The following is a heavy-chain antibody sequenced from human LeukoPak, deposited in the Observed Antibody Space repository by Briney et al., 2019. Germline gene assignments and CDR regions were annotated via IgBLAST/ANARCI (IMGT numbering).Heavy chain of an antibody. Sequence: GGSLRLSCAASGFTFSSYWMHWVRQAPGKGLVWVSRIKSDGSSTRYADSVKGRFTISRDNAKNTLYLQMNSLRAEDTAVYYCARGRAYYDFWSGYYNWFDPWGQGTLVTVFS. D-gene: IGHD3-3*01. CDR1: GFTFSSYW. J-gene: IGHJ5*02. V-gene: IGHV3-74*01. CDR3: ARGRAYYDFWSGYYNWFDP. CDR2: IKSDGSST.